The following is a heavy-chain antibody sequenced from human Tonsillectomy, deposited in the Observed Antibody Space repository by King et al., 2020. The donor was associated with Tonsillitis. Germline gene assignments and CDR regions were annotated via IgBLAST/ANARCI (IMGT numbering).Heavy chain of an antibody. J-gene: IGHJ4*02. CDR2: INDSEST. Sequence: QVQLQQWGAGLLKPSETLSLTCAVYGGTFSGYYWSWIRQPPGKGLEWIGEINDSESTNYNPSLKSRVTISVDTSKNQFSLKLSPVTAADTAVYYCARVYDSSGYLGYWGQGTRVTVSS. D-gene: IGHD3-22*01. CDR1: GGTFSGYY. V-gene: IGHV4-34*01. CDR3: ARVYDSSGYLGY.